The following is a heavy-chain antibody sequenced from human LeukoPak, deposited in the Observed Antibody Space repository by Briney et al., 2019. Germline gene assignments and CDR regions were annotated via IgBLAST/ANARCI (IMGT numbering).Heavy chain of an antibody. CDR1: GFTFSSYA. J-gene: IGHJ6*02. Sequence: PGGSLRPSCAASGFTFSSYAMSWVRQAPGKGLEWVSAISGSGGSTYYADSVKGRFTISRDNSKNTLYLQMNSLRAEDTTVYYCAKASGWYGNYGMDVWGQGTTVTVSS. CDR2: ISGSGGST. V-gene: IGHV3-23*01. CDR3: AKASGWYGNYGMDV. D-gene: IGHD6-19*01.